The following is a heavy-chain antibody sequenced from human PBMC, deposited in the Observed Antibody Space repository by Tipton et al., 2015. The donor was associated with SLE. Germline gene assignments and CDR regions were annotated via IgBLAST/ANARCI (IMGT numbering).Heavy chain of an antibody. CDR3: ARSGGHAIQYYYFGMDV. CDR1: GFTLSDFA. Sequence: SLRLSCVASGFTLSDFAMHWVRQAPGKGLEYVSAISGNGDSTYYANSVEGRFTISRDNSKNTLDLQMGSLRAEDMAVYHCARSGGHAIQYYYFGMDVWGQGTTVNVSS. J-gene: IGHJ6*02. V-gene: IGHV3-64*01. CDR2: ISGNGDST. D-gene: IGHD2-15*01.